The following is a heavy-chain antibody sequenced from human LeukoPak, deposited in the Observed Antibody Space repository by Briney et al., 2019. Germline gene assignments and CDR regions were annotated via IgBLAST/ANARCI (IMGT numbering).Heavy chain of an antibody. V-gene: IGHV3-33*01. D-gene: IGHD2-15*01. Sequence: GGSLRLSCAASGFTFSSYGMHWVRQAPGKGLEWVAVIWYDGSNKYYADSVKGRFTISRDNSKNTLYLQMNSLRAEDTAVYYCARARPLGYCSGGSCFEFDYWGQGTLVTVSS. CDR1: GFTFSSYG. J-gene: IGHJ4*02. CDR2: IWYDGSNK. CDR3: ARARPLGYCSGGSCFEFDY.